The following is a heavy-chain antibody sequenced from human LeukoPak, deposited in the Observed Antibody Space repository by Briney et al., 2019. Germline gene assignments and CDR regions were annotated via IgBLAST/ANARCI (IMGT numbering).Heavy chain of an antibody. CDR1: GGPISSNKW. V-gene: IGHV4-4*02. CDR3: ARATGGGVTLVRGVIYYAFDI. Sequence: PSETLSLTCVVSGGPISSNKWWSWVRQSPGQGLEWIGEIYHTGSTNYNSSLKNRVTISVDKSNNQISLKLTSVTAADTAVYYCARATGGGVTLVRGVIYYAFDIWGQGTKVTVSS. J-gene: IGHJ3*02. CDR2: IYHTGST. D-gene: IGHD3-10*01.